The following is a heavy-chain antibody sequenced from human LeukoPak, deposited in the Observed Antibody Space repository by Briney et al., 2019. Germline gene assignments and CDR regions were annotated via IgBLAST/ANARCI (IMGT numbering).Heavy chain of an antibody. D-gene: IGHD1-1*01. CDR2: IYPSDCNT. J-gene: IGHJ3*02. V-gene: IGHV5-51*01. CDR3: ARILEIDAFDI. Sequence: AESLNFSWKGCGYSFTSYWIGWLREMRGKGLEWRGIIYPSDCNTKDNPSHQGQVIISADKSSSTAYLQWSIRKAADTAMYYCARILEIDAFDIWGQGTMVTVSS. CDR1: GYSFTSYW.